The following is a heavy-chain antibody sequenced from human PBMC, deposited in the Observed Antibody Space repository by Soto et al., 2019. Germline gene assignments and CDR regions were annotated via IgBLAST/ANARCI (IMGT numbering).Heavy chain of an antibody. CDR3: ATSRIQRFYSHGMDV. Sequence: QVQLRQWGAGLLKPSETLSLTCAVYGGSFSGYYWSWIRQPPGKGLEWIGEIDHSGGTNYKPSLKSRVTISADTSKNEFSLKLTSAAAADTAVYYCATSRIQRFYSHGMDVWGQGTTVTVS. V-gene: IGHV4-34*02. J-gene: IGHJ6*02. CDR1: GGSFSGYY. CDR2: IDHSGGT. D-gene: IGHD5-18*01.